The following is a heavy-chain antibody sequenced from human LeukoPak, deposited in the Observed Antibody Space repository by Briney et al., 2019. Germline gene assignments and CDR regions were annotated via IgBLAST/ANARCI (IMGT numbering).Heavy chain of an antibody. CDR3: AKDLLDYYDSSGYYSISGAFDI. V-gene: IGHV3-9*01. CDR2: ISWNSGSI. J-gene: IGHJ3*02. Sequence: GRSLRLSCAASGFTFDDYAMHWVRQAPGKGLEWVSGISWNSGSIGYADSVKGRFTISRDNAKNSLYLQMNSLRAEDTALYYCAKDLLDYYDSSGYYSISGAFDIWGQGSMVTVSS. CDR1: GFTFDDYA. D-gene: IGHD3-22*01.